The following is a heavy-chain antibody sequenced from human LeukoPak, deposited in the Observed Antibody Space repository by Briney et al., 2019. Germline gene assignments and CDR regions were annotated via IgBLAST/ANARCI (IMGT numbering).Heavy chain of an antibody. D-gene: IGHD6-19*01. CDR1: GFTVSSNY. CDR2: IYSGGRT. CDR3: ARGGYSSGWYYFDY. Sequence: GGSLRLSCAASGFTVSSNYMSWVRQAPGKGLEWVSVIYSGGRTYYADSVKGRFTISRDNAKNSLYLQMNSLRAEDTAVYYCARGGYSSGWYYFDYWGQGTLVTVSS. J-gene: IGHJ4*02. V-gene: IGHV3-66*01.